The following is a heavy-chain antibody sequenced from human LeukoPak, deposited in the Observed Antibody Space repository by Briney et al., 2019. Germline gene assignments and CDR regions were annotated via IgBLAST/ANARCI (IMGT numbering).Heavy chain of an antibody. J-gene: IGHJ4*02. CDR1: GFSFSSYW. CDR2: IRYDGSNK. Sequence: PGGSLRLSCVASGFSFSSYWMTWVRQAPGKGLEWVAFIRYDGSNKYYADSVKGRFTISRDNSKNTLYLQMNSLRAEDTAVYYCAKDLVAGSVLFFDYWGQGTLVTVSS. D-gene: IGHD6-19*01. CDR3: AKDLVAGSVLFFDY. V-gene: IGHV3-30*02.